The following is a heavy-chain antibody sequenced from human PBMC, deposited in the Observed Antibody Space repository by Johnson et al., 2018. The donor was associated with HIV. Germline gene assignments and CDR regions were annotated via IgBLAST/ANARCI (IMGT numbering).Heavy chain of an antibody. CDR2: INSDGSST. CDR1: EFTFSNYW. CDR3: ARDQGGNHNAFDI. V-gene: IGHV3-74*01. D-gene: IGHD1-14*01. J-gene: IGHJ3*02. Sequence: EVQLVESGGGLVQPGGSLRLSCAASEFTFSNYWMHWVRQGLGKGLVWVSRINSDGSSTSYADSVKGRFTISRDNAKNTLYLQMNSLRAEDTAVYYCARDQGGNHNAFDIWGQGTMVTVSS.